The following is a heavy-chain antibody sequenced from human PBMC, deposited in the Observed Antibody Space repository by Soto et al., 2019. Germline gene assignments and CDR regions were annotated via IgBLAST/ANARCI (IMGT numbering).Heavy chain of an antibody. D-gene: IGHD3-10*01. J-gene: IGHJ6*02. CDR1: GFTFSSYG. CDR2: ISYDGSNK. CDR3: AKDPARNYGSGQRGQPYYYYGMDV. V-gene: IGHV3-30*18. Sequence: QVQLVESGGGVVQPGRSLRLSCAASGFTFSSYGMHWVRQAPGKGLEWVAVISYDGSNKYYADSVKGRFTISRDNSKNTLYLQMNSLRAEDTAVYYCAKDPARNYGSGQRGQPYYYYGMDVWCPGTTVTVSS.